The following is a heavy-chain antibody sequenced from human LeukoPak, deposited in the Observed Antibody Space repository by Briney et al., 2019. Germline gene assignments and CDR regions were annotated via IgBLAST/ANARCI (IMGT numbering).Heavy chain of an antibody. D-gene: IGHD3-10*01. V-gene: IGHV3-74*01. CDR2: INSDGSST. J-gene: IGHJ5*02. CDR3: ARERGSSEGWFDP. CDR1: GFTFSSYW. Sequence: GGSLRLSCAASGFTFSSYWMHWVRQAPGKGLVWVSRINSDGSSTSYADSVKGRFTISRDNAKNTLYLQMNSLRAEDTAVYYCARERGSSEGWFDPWGQGTLVTVSS.